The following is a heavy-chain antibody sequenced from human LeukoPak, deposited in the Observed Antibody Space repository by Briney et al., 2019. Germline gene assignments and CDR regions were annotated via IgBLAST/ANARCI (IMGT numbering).Heavy chain of an antibody. CDR3: ARDWGRDGYNFDAFDI. J-gene: IGHJ3*02. D-gene: IGHD5-24*01. CDR2: ISAYNGNT. Sequence: WASVKVSCKASGYTFTSYGISWVRQAPGQGLEWMGWISAYNGNTNYAQKLQGRVTMTTDTFTSTAYMELRSLRSDDTAVYYCARDWGRDGYNFDAFDIWGQGTMVTVSS. V-gene: IGHV1-18*01. CDR1: GYTFTSYG.